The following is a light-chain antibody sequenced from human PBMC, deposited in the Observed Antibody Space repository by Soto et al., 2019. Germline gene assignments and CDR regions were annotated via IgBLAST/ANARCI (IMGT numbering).Light chain of an antibody. J-gene: IGKJ1*01. CDR2: DAS. CDR1: QSIGTS. CDR3: QQYYSFPWG. Sequence: DIQMTQSPSTLSASVGDRVTITCRASQSIGTSLAWYQQKPGKAPKLLIFDASSLERGVPSRFSGSGSGTDFTLTSSCLQSEDFATYYCQQYYSFPWGFGQGTKVDIK. V-gene: IGKV1-5*01.